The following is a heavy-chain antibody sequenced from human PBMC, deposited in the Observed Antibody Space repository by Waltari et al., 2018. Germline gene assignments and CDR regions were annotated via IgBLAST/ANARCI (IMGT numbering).Heavy chain of an antibody. CDR3: ARDSRGTLEAAS. J-gene: IGHJ4*02. D-gene: IGHD1-1*01. CDR1: GGTFSSYA. V-gene: IGHV1-69*04. CDR2: IVPILGIA. Sequence: QVQLVQSGAEVKKPGSSVKVSCKASGGTFSSYAISWVRQAPGQGLGWMGRIVPILGIAKSVQKFQGRGTMTADKSTSTAYMGLCILRSEDTAVYYCARDSRGTLEAASWGQGTLVTVSS.